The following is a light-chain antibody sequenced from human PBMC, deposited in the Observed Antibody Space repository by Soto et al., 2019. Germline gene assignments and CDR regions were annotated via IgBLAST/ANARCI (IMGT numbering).Light chain of an antibody. CDR2: HAS. J-gene: IGKJ1*01. CDR1: QSISSW. Sequence: DIQMTQSTSALSASVGDRATITCRASQSISSWLAWYQQKPGKAPNLLIYHASNLESGVPSRFSGSGSGTEFTLTISSLQPDDFATYYCQQYNINSWTFGQGTNVDI. CDR3: QQYNINSWT. V-gene: IGKV1-5*01.